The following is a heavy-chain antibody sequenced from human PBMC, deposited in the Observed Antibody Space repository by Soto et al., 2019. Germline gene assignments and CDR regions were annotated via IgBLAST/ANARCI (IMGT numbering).Heavy chain of an antibody. CDR3: ANFGGSGHFDY. CDR2: ISYDGSNK. Sequence: QVQLVESGGGVVQPGRSLRLSCAASGFTFSSYGMHWVRQAPGKGLEWVAVISYDGSNKYYADSVKGRFTISRDNSKNTLYLQMNRRRAEDTAVYYCANFGGSGHFDYWGQGTLVTVSS. J-gene: IGHJ4*02. V-gene: IGHV3-30*18. D-gene: IGHD6-19*01. CDR1: GFTFSSYG.